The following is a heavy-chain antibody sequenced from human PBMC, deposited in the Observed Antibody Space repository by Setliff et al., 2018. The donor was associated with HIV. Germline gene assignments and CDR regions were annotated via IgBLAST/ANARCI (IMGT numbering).Heavy chain of an antibody. CDR2: IYYSGST. CDR3: AVRRYYDSTGYYDY. J-gene: IGHJ4*02. V-gene: IGHV4-59*12. CDR1: GGSISSYY. Sequence: SETLSLTCTVSGGSISSYYWSWIRQPPGKGLEWIGYIYYSGSTYYNPSLKSRVTISVDTSKNQFSLKLSSVTAADTAVYYCAVRRYYDSTGYYDYWGQGTLVTVSS. D-gene: IGHD3-22*01.